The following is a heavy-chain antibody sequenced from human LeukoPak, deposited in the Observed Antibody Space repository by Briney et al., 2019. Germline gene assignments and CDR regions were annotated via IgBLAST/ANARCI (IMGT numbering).Heavy chain of an antibody. D-gene: IGHD6-19*01. CDR2: ISSSSSTI. CDR3: ASVGGWPIYY. J-gene: IGHJ4*02. CDR1: GFTFSSYS. Sequence: GGSLRLSCAASGFTFSSYSMNWVRQAPGKGLEWVSYISSSSSTIYYADSVKGRFTISRDNAKNSLYLQMNSLRAEDTAVYYCASVGGWPIYYWGQGTLVTVSS. V-gene: IGHV3-48*01.